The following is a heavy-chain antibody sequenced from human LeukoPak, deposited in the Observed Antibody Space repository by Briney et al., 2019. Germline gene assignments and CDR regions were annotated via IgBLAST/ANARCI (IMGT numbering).Heavy chain of an antibody. Sequence: ASVKVSCKASGYTFTGYAIHWVRQAPGQGLEWMGWINPEKRDTGYAHKFQGRVTMTSDTSINTAYMELSRLTSDDTAVYFCARHNYGFDFDYWGQGTLVTVSS. CDR2: INPEKRDT. D-gene: IGHD4-11*01. CDR1: GYTFTGYA. V-gene: IGHV1-2*02. J-gene: IGHJ4*02. CDR3: ARHNYGFDFDY.